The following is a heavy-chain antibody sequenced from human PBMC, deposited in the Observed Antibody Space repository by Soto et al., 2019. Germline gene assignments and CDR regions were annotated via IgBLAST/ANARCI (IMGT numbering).Heavy chain of an antibody. D-gene: IGHD3-10*01. CDR3: ARERVKRVTGLGYYGMDV. CDR2: IYYSGST. CDR1: GGTISSGGYY. V-gene: IGHV4-31*03. J-gene: IGHJ6*02. Sequence: SETLCLTCTVSGGTISSGGYYWSWIRQHPGKGLEWIGYIYYSGSTYYNPSLKSRVTISVDTSKNQFSLKLSSVTAADTAVYYCARERVKRVTGLGYYGMDVWGQGTTVTVSS.